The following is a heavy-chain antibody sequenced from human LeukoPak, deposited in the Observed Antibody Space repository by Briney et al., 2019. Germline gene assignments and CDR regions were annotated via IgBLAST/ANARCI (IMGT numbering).Heavy chain of an antibody. CDR1: GGSISSSSYY. CDR2: IYYSGST. D-gene: IGHD3-10*01. V-gene: IGHV4-39*01. CDR3: AAYYYGSGSSPGFFDP. J-gene: IGHJ5*02. Sequence: ETLSLTCTVSGGSISSSSYYWGWIRQPPGKGLEWIGSIYYSGSTYYNPSLKSRVTISVDTSKNQFSLKLTSVTAADTAVYYCAAYYYGSGSSPGFFDPWGQGILVTVSS.